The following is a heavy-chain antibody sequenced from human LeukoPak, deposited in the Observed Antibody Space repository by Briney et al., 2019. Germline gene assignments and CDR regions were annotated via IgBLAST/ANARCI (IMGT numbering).Heavy chain of an antibody. Sequence: SETLSLTCTVSGGSIRSYYWSWIRQPPGKGLEWIGHVYYSGSTDYNPSLKSRVTISVDTSKNQFPLRLSSGTAADTAVYYCARSRYNSDPFDYWGQGTLVTVSS. CDR2: VYYSGST. V-gene: IGHV4-59*01. J-gene: IGHJ4*02. CDR3: ARSRYNSDPFDY. CDR1: GGSIRSYY. D-gene: IGHD1-1*01.